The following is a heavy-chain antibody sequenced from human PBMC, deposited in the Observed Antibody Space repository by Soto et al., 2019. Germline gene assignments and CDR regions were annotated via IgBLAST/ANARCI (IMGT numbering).Heavy chain of an antibody. V-gene: IGHV1-8*01. D-gene: IGHD5-12*01. CDR2: VNPNSNET. J-gene: IGHJ4*02. CDR1: GYTFSSYH. CDR3: VRSGRRSGIDY. Sequence: QVQLVQSGAEVKKPGASVKVSCEASGYTFSSYHISWVRQASGQGLEWMGWVNPNSNETDYAQKFQGRVTMTGNTSIRTAYMELSSLRSADPAVYYCVRSGRRSGIDYWGQGTLVTVSS.